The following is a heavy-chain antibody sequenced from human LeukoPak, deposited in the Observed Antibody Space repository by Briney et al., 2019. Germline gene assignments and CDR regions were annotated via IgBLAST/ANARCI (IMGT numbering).Heavy chain of an antibody. Sequence: GGSLHLSGEVSGITLSNYGMSWGRPAPGKGLEWVAGISGSGGGTNYAESVKGRFTISRDNSKNTLYLQMNSLRAEDTAVYFCAKRGVVIRVILVGFHKEAYYFDSWGQGALVSVSS. J-gene: IGHJ4*02. D-gene: IGHD3-22*01. V-gene: IGHV3-23*01. CDR3: AKRGVVIRVILVGFHKEAYYFDS. CDR2: ISGSGGGT. CDR1: GITLSNYG.